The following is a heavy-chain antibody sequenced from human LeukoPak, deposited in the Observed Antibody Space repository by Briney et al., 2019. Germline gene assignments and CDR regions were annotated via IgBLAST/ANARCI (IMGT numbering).Heavy chain of an antibody. CDR2: FYSTANT. CDR3: ARYGGNSGYDYYYYGMDV. J-gene: IGHJ6*02. Sequence: SETLSLTCTVTVSYGSMSDSYWSWIRQPPGKGLEWIAYFYSTANTNYNPSLSSRVAISVDSSKNQFSLKLSSVTAADTAVYYRARYGGNSGYDYYYYGMDVWGQGTTVTVSS. CDR1: VSYGSMSDSY. V-gene: IGHV4-4*09. D-gene: IGHD2-21*02.